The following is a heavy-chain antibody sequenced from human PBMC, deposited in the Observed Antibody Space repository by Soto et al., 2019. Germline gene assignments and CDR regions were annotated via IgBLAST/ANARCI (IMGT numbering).Heavy chain of an antibody. V-gene: IGHV4-59*01. D-gene: IGHD6-6*01. J-gene: IGHJ3*02. CDR1: GDSISSYY. CDR2: IYYSGST. CDR3: AGRGSSIAARRRSGAFDI. Sequence: QVQLQESGPGLVKPSETLSLTCTVSGDSISSYYWSWIRQPPGKGLEWIGYIYYSGSTNYNPSLNSRVTISVDTSKNQFSLKLSSVTAADTAVYYCAGRGSSIAARRRSGAFDIWGQGTMVTVSS.